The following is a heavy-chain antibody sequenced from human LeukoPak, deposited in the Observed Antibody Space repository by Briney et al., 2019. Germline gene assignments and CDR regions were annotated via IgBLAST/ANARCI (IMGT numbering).Heavy chain of an antibody. CDR3: AREPYAEEFDY. V-gene: IGHV3-7*04. CDR1: GSEFTFRSHA. Sequence: GGSLRLSCAASGSEFTFRSHAMAWVRQAPGKGLEWVANIKQDGSEKYYVDSVKGRFTISRDNAKNSLYLQMNSLRAEDTAVYYCAREPYAEEFDYWGQGTLVTVSS. CDR2: IKQDGSEK. J-gene: IGHJ4*02. D-gene: IGHD4-17*01.